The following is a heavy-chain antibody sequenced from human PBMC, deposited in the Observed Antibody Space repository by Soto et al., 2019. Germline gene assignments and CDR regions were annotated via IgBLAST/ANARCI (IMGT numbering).Heavy chain of an antibody. D-gene: IGHD3-10*01. CDR2: IYYSGST. CDR1: GGSISSGGYY. Sequence: PSETLSLTCTVSGGSISSGGYYWSWIRQHPGKGLEWIGYIYYSGSTYYNPSLKSRVTISVDTSKNQFSLKLSSVTAADTAVYYCARDMSQSSGYYYYMDVWGKGTTVTVSS. J-gene: IGHJ6*03. CDR3: ARDMSQSSGYYYYMDV. V-gene: IGHV4-31*03.